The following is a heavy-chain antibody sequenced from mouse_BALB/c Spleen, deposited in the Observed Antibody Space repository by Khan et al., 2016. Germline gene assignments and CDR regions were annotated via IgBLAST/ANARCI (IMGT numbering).Heavy chain of an antibody. CDR3: ARDDQDYDAWFAS. D-gene: IGHD2-4*01. CDR2: IWPGGST. V-gene: IGHV2-9*02. J-gene: IGHJ3*01. Sequence: QVQLKQSGPGLVAPSQSLSITCTVSGFSLTNSGVHWIRQPPGKGLEWLGVIWPGGSTDYNSAPMYRLSITKDNSQNQVFLKMISLQTDDTAMYYCARDDQDYDAWFASWGQGTLVIVSA. CDR1: GFSLTNSG.